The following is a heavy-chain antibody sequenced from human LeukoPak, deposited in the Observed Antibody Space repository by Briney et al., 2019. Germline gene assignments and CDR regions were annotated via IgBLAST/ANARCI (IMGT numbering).Heavy chain of an antibody. J-gene: IGHJ6*03. CDR3: ARDRGIAVAGTIVPIYYMDV. V-gene: IGHV3-53*01. Sequence: GGSLRLSCAASGFTVSSNYMSWVRQAPGKGLEWVSVIYSGGSTYYADSVKGRFTISRDNSKNTLYLQMNSLRAEDTAVYYCARDRGIAVAGTIVPIYYMDVWGKGTTVTVSS. D-gene: IGHD6-19*01. CDR1: GFTVSSNY. CDR2: IYSGGST.